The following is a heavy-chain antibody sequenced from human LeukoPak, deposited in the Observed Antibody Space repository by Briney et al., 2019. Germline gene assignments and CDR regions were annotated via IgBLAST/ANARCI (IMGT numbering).Heavy chain of an antibody. CDR1: GFTFSSYA. D-gene: IGHD3-3*01. J-gene: IGHJ6*02. CDR2: ISYDGSNK. CDR3: ARDVTGYDFWSGYYWMVYGMDV. Sequence: GGSLRLSCAASGFTFSSYAMHWVRQAPGKGLEWVAVISYDGSNKYYADSVKGRFTISRDNSKNTLYLQMNSLRAEDTAVYYCARDVTGYDFWSGYYWMVYGMDVWGQGTTVTVSS. V-gene: IGHV3-30-3*01.